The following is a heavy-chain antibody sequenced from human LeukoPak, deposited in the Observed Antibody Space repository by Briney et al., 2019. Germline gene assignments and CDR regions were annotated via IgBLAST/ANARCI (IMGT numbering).Heavy chain of an antibody. V-gene: IGHV4-59*01. Sequence: SETLTLTCTVSGGSISNYYWSWNRQPPGKGLEWIAYIYYSGSTYYNPSLKSRVTISVDTSKNQFSLRLTSVTAADTAVYYCARDGGYNYDYWGQGALVTVSS. CDR3: ARDGGYNYDY. J-gene: IGHJ4*02. CDR1: GGSISNYY. CDR2: IYYSGST. D-gene: IGHD5-18*01.